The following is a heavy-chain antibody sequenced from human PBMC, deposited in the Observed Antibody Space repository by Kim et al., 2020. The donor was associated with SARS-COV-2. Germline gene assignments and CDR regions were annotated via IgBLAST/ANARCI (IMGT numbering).Heavy chain of an antibody. Sequence: RSGSTNSNPARKSRVTISVDTSKNQFSRKLSSVTAADTAVYYCARWPGDYWGQGTLVTVSS. CDR3: ARWPGDY. CDR2: RSGST. J-gene: IGHJ4*02. V-gene: IGHV4-34*01.